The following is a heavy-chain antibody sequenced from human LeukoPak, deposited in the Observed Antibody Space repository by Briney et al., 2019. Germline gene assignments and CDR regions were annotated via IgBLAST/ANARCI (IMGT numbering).Heavy chain of an antibody. CDR1: GFTFSSYT. Sequence: GGSLRLSRAASGFTFSSYTMHWVRQAPGKGLEWVAVISYDGSNKYYADSVKGRFTISRDNSKNTLYLQMNSLRAEDTAVYYCAREDSEAFDYWGQGTLVTVSS. CDR3: AREDSEAFDY. V-gene: IGHV3-30-3*01. J-gene: IGHJ4*02. D-gene: IGHD1-26*01. CDR2: ISYDGSNK.